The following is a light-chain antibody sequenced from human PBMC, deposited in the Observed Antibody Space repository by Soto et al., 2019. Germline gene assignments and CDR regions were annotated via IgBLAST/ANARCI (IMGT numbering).Light chain of an antibody. CDR1: QSISSN. V-gene: IGKV3-15*01. CDR2: ATS. Sequence: EIVMTQSPATLSVSPGERATLSCRASQSISSNLHWYQQKPGQAPRLLIYATSTRATGIPARFSGSGSGTEFTLTISPLQSEDCAVYYCQQYYNWWAFGQGTKVEI. J-gene: IGKJ1*01. CDR3: QQYYNWWA.